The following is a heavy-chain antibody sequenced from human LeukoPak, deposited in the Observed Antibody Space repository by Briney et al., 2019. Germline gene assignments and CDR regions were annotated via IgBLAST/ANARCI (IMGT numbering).Heavy chain of an antibody. CDR2: IIPIFGTA. V-gene: IGHV1-69*05. D-gene: IGHD6-6*01. CDR1: GGTFSSYA. J-gene: IGHJ4*02. CDR3: ARSRQGQLVREDS. Sequence: SVKVSCKASGGTFSSYAISWVRQAPGQGLEWMGRIIPIFGTANYAQKFQGRVTITTDESTSTAYMELSSLRSEDTAVYYCARSRQGQLVREDSWGQGTLVTVSS.